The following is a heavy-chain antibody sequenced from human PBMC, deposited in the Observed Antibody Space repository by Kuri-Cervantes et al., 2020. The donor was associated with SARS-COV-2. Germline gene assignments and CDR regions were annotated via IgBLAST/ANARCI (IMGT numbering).Heavy chain of an antibody. Sequence: GESLKISCAASGFTFSSYSMNWVRQAPGKGLEWVSSISSSSSYIYYADSVKGRFTISRDNAKNSLYLQMNSLRAEDTAVYYCARDQGKQQRGWAWGQGTLVTVSS. V-gene: IGHV3-21*01. D-gene: IGHD6-13*01. CDR3: ARDQGKQQRGWA. CDR1: GFTFSSYS. CDR2: ISSSSSYI. J-gene: IGHJ5*02.